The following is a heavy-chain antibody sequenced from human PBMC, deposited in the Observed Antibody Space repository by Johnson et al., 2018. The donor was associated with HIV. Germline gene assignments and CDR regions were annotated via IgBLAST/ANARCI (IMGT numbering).Heavy chain of an antibody. CDR2: ISGRGDNI. CDR1: GFPYSSFA. D-gene: IGHD2-2*02. J-gene: IGHJ3*01. Sequence: VYLVESGGGVVQPGGSLRLSCETSGFPYSSFAISWVRQAPGKGLEWLSRISGRGDNIYSADSVKGRFHISRDNSKNMLYLQMDSLRVEDTAVYFCLQDGYCSSANCHTGAFDVWGRGTTVTVSS. V-gene: IGHV3-23*04. CDR3: LQDGYCSSANCHTGAFDV.